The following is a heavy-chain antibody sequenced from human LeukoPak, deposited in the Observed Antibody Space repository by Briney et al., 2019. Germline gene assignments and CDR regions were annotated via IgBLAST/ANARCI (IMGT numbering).Heavy chain of an antibody. Sequence: ASVKVSCKDSGYTFTSYGISWVRQAPGQGVEGMGWMSAYNGNTNYAQKLQCRVTMTTDTSTSTAYMELRSLRSDDTAVYYCARVQGDYFMDVWGKGTTVTVSS. D-gene: IGHD1-26*01. CDR3: ARVQGDYFMDV. CDR1: GYTFTSYG. V-gene: IGHV1-18*01. J-gene: IGHJ6*03. CDR2: MSAYNGNT.